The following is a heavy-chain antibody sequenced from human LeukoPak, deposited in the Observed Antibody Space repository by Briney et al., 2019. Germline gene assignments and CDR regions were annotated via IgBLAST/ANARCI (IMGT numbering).Heavy chain of an antibody. J-gene: IGHJ3*02. CDR3: AKSNGYGLIDI. CDR2: IYYSEST. Sequence: SETLSLTCTVSDVSISSNRYYWAWIRQPPGVGLGWIGSIYYSESTYYNPSLKSGVPIPVDTSKIQCSVKLNSVSAAGLAVYYCAKSNGYGLIDIWGQGTMVTVSS. D-gene: IGHD3-22*01. V-gene: IGHV4-39*07. CDR1: DVSISSNRYY.